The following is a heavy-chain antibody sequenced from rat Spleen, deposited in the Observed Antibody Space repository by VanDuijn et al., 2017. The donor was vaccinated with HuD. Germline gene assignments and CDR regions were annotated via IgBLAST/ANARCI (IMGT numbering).Heavy chain of an antibody. V-gene: IGHV5S13*01. CDR3: VKDRGEYNNLFDY. Sequence: EVQLVESGGGLVQPGRSLKFSCAASGFTFRNYVMAWVRQAPTKGLEWVATISTGGGDTYYRDSVRGRFTISRNNAKNTLFLQMDSLRSEDTATYYCVKDRGEYNNLFDYWGQGVMVTVSS. J-gene: IGHJ2*01. CDR2: ISTGGGDT. D-gene: IGHD1-10*01. CDR1: GFTFRNYV.